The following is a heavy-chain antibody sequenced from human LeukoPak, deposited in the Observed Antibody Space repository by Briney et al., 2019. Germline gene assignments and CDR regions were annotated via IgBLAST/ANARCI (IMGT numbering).Heavy chain of an antibody. V-gene: IGHV3-33*06. CDR2: IWHDGSNK. CDR1: GFTFSNYG. J-gene: IGHJ4*02. CDR3: ANNFDY. Sequence: GGSLRLSCAASGFTFSNYGMHWVRQAPGKGLEGVAVIWHDGSNKYYADYVKGRFTISRDNSKNTLYLQMNSLRAEDTAVYYCANNFDYWGQGTLVTVSS.